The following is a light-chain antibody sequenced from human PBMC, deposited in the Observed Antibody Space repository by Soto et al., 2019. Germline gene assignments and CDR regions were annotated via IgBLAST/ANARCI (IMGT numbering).Light chain of an antibody. V-gene: IGKV1-27*01. CDR1: QGIITY. CDR2: AAS. CDR3: QKYNSAPWT. J-gene: IGKJ1*01. Sequence: DIQMTQSPSSLSASVGDRVTITCRASQGIITYLAWYQQKPGKAPKLLIYAASTLHSGVPSRFGGSGSGTDFTLTISSLQPEDVATYYCQKYNSAPWTFGQGTKVEIK.